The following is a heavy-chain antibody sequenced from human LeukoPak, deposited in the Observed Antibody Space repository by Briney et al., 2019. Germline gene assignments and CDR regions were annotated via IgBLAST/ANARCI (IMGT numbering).Heavy chain of an antibody. CDR2: IYYSGNT. Sequence: PSETLSLTCSVSGGSISNYYWTWIRQPPGKGLEWIGYIYYSGNTNYNPSLKSRVTISLDTSKNQLSLKLTSVTAADPAVYYCARCSRGTSVGMDVWGQGTTVTVSS. J-gene: IGHJ6*02. D-gene: IGHD1-1*01. CDR1: GGSISNYY. CDR3: ARCSRGTSVGMDV. V-gene: IGHV4-59*08.